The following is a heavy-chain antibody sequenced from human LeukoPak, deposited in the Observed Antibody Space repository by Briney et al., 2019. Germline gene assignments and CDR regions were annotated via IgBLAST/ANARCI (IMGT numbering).Heavy chain of an antibody. CDR3: ARVPTRVVPACWFDP. D-gene: IGHD2-2*01. CDR1: GGSISSSSYY. J-gene: IGHJ5*02. CDR2: IYYSGST. V-gene: IGHV4-39*07. Sequence: SETLSLTCTVSGGSISSSSYYWGWIRQPPGKGLEWIGSIYYSGSTYYNPSLKSRVTISVDTSKNQFSLKLSSVTAADTAVYYCARVPTRVVPACWFDPWGQGTLVTVSS.